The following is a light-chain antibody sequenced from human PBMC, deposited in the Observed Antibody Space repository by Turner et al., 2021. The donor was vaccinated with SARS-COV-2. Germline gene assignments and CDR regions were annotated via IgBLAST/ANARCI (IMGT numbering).Light chain of an antibody. Sequence: DIQMTQSPSSLSASVGDRVTITCRASQSIIRNLNWYQQKPGKAPKVLIYFASSLESGVPSRFSGGGSGTDFTLTISSLQPEDFAIYYCQQSYSTPLTFGGGTKVEIK. CDR3: QQSYSTPLT. CDR2: FAS. V-gene: IGKV1-39*01. J-gene: IGKJ4*01. CDR1: QSIIRN.